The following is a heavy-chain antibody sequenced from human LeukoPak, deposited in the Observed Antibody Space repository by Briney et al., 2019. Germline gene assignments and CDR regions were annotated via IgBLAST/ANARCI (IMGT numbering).Heavy chain of an antibody. J-gene: IGHJ4*02. V-gene: IGHV4-34*01. CDR2: INHSGST. D-gene: IGHD2-15*01. CDR3: ARGRAWSSNIDY. Sequence: GSLRLSCAASGFTFSSYSMNWVRQAPGKGLEWIGEINHSGSTNYNPSLKSRVTISVDTSKNQFSLKLSSVTAADTAVYYCARGRAWSSNIDYWGQGTLVTVSS. CDR1: GFTFSSYS.